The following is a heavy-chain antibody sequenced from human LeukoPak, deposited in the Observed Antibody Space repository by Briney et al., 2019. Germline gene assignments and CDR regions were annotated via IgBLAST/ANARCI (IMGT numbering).Heavy chain of an antibody. CDR1: GFTFSSYW. D-gene: IGHD5-12*01. Sequence: PGGSLRLSCAASGFTFSSYWMSWVRQAPGKGLEWVSSISSSSSYIYYADSVKGRFTISRDNAKNSLYLQMNSLRAEDTAVYYYARKGGGYASFDYWGQGTLVTVSS. CDR2: ISSSSSYI. CDR3: ARKGGGYASFDY. J-gene: IGHJ4*02. V-gene: IGHV3-21*01.